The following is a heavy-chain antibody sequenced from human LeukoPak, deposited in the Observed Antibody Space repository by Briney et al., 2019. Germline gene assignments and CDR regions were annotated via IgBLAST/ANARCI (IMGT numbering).Heavy chain of an antibody. Sequence: GASVKVSCKASGGTFSSYAIGWVRQAPGQGLEWMGGIIPISGTANYAQKFQGRVTITADKSTSTAYMELSSLRSEDTAVYYCARDWLVSSSGLDYHYYMDVWGKGTTVTVSS. CDR3: ARDWLVSSSGLDYHYYMDV. V-gene: IGHV1-69*06. J-gene: IGHJ6*03. CDR1: GGTFSSYA. CDR2: IIPISGTA. D-gene: IGHD6-19*01.